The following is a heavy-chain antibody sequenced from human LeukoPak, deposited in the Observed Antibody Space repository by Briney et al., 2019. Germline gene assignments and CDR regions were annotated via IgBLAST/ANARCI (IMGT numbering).Heavy chain of an antibody. CDR2: IYYSGST. CDR1: GGSISSGDYY. D-gene: IGHD3-10*01. CDR3: ARGAWGLLWFGELLWLDP. V-gene: IGHV4-30-4*01. Sequence: KPSETLSLTCTVSGGSISSGDYYWSWIRQPPGKGLEWIGYIYYSGSTYYNPSLKSRVTISVDTSKNQFSLKLSSVTAADTAVYYCARGAWGLLWFGELLWLDPWGQGTLVTVSS. J-gene: IGHJ5*02.